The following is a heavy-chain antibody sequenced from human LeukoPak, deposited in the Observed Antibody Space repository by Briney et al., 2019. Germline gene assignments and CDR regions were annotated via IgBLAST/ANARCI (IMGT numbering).Heavy chain of an antibody. CDR1: GGSITNYY. CDR3: ATSEEWLRAFDI. J-gene: IGHJ3*02. CDR2: INHSGST. D-gene: IGHD6-19*01. Sequence: SETLSLTCTVSGGSITNYYWSWIRQPPGKGLEWIGEINHSGSTNYNPSLKSRVTISVDTSKNQFSLKLSSVTAADTAVYYCATSEEWLRAFDIWGQGTMVTVSS. V-gene: IGHV4-34*01.